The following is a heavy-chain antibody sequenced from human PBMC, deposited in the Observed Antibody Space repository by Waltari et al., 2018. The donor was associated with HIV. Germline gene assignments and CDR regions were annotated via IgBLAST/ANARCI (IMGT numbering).Heavy chain of an antibody. CDR2: IHHSGST. CDR3: ARIDSSGWFWGGTNY. Sequence: QVQLQQWGAGLLKPSQTLSLTCAVYGGSFSGYYWSWIRQPPGKGLGWIGEIHHSGSTNYNPSLKSRGTISVNTSKNQFSLKLSSGTAADTAVYYCARIDSSGWFWGGTNYWGQGTLVTVSS. CDR1: GGSFSGYY. D-gene: IGHD6-19*01. V-gene: IGHV4-34*01. J-gene: IGHJ4*02.